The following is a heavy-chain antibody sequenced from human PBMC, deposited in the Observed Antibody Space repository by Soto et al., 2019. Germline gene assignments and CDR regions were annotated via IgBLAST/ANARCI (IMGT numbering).Heavy chain of an antibody. J-gene: IGHJ4*02. CDR1: GLSFSSYA. D-gene: IGHD1-1*01. V-gene: IGHV3-30-3*01. Sequence: QVQLVESGGGVVQPGRSLRLSCAASGLSFSSYAMHWVRQAPGKGQEWVADISYDGSNKYYADSVKGRFTISRDNSKNTLYLQMNSLRAEDTAVYHCARELERLLGYWGQGTLVTVSS. CDR2: ISYDGSNK. CDR3: ARELERLLGY.